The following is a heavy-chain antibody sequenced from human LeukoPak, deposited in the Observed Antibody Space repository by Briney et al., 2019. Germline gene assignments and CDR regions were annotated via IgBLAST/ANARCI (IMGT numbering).Heavy chain of an antibody. CDR3: RWLPNPTGDY. CDR2: IRSKANSYAT. CDR1: GFTFSGSA. D-gene: IGHD3-22*01. Sequence: GGSLKLSCAASGFTFSGSAMHWVRQASGKGLEWVGRIRSKANSYATAYAASVKGRFTISRDDSKNTAYLQMNSLKTEDTAVYYCRWLPNPTGDYWGQGTLVTVSS. V-gene: IGHV3-73*01. J-gene: IGHJ4*02.